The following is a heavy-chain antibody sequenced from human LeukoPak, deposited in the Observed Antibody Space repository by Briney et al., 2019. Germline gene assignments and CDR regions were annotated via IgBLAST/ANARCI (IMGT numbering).Heavy chain of an antibody. V-gene: IGHV1-46*01. CDR1: GYTFTSYH. CDR2: IIPSGGAT. D-gene: IGHD3-10*01. J-gene: IGHJ4*02. Sequence: ASVKVSCKASGYTFTSYHMHWVRQAPGHGIEWMGRIIPSGGATTYAQKFQGRVTMTSAPSTTTVYMELSRLRSEDTATYYCARDAYGSDYWGQGTLVTVSS. CDR3: ARDAYGSDY.